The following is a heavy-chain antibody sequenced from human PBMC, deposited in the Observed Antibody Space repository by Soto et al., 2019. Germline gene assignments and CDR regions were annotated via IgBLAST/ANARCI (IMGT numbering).Heavy chain of an antibody. J-gene: IGHJ3*01. CDR3: AKDRGIEGSSVRAFDV. CDR2: LSGSAGIT. CDR1: GFTFSSHG. V-gene: IGHV3-23*01. D-gene: IGHD1-26*01. Sequence: GGSLRLSCTVSGFTFSSHGMNWVRQAPGKGLEWVSFLSGSAGITFYADSVKGRFTISRDNSKNTLYLQMNSLRAEDTAVYYCAKDRGIEGSSVRAFDVWGQGTMVTVSS.